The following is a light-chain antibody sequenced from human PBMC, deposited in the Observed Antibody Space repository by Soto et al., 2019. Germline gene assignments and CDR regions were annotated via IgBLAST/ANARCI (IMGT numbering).Light chain of an antibody. V-gene: IGLV2-11*01. J-gene: IGLJ1*01. CDR1: SSDVGGYNY. CDR2: DVN. Sequence: QSVLTQPRSVSGSPGQSVTISCTGTSSDVGGYNYVSWYQQHPGKAPKFMIYDVNKRPSGVPDRFSGSKSGNTASLTISGLQTEDEADYYCCSYAGSYSFVFGTGTKVTFL. CDR3: CSYAGSYSFV.